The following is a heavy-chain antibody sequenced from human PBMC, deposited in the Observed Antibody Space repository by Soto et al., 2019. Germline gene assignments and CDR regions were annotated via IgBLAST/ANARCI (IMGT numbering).Heavy chain of an antibody. CDR3: TRQHLDVPVASAIDY. D-gene: IGHD6-19*01. V-gene: IGHV3-73*01. J-gene: IGHJ4*02. CDR1: GFTFSGST. Sequence: GXSLRLSCAASGFTFSGSTMHWVGQTSGKGLEWVGRIPSKTNTYATAYAASVKGRFTISRDDSKNTAYLQMDSLKTEDTAVYYCTRQHLDVPVASAIDYWGQGTLVTVSS. CDR2: IPSKTNTYAT.